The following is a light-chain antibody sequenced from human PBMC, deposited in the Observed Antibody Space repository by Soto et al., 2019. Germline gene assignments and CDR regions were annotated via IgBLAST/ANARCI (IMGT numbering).Light chain of an antibody. CDR1: QSVRDN. J-gene: IGKJ4*01. CDR3: QQYDSWPLT. V-gene: IGKV3-15*01. CDR2: GTS. Sequence: EIVMTQSPATLSVSPGERATLSCRASQSVRDNLAWYQQQPGQPPRLLSYGTSIRATDIPARFSGGASGTEFTLTISSLQSEDLAVYYCQQYDSWPLTFGGGTKVEIK.